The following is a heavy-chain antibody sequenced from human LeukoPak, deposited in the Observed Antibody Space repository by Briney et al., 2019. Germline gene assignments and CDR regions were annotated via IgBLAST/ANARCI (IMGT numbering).Heavy chain of an antibody. CDR3: ARGTCGTANYFEY. V-gene: IGHV3-30*04. D-gene: IGHD1-1*01. J-gene: IGHJ4*02. Sequence: GGSLRLSCAASGFTFSDYAIHWVPQAPAKGLDRVAVISFDGTYKYYADSVKGRFSISRDNSKITLYLEMNSLRVEDTAVYYCARGTCGTANYFEYWGQGTLVTVSS. CDR2: ISFDGTYK. CDR1: GFTFSDYA.